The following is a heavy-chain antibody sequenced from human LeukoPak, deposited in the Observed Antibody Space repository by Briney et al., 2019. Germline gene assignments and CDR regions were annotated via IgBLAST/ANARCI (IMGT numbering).Heavy chain of an antibody. CDR1: GFTFNSYN. J-gene: IGHJ6*03. CDR3: ARDKRYCSSISCYDHYYYYMDV. CDR2: ISSSRSYI. V-gene: IGHV3-21*01. Sequence: GGSLRLSCAASGFTFNSYNMNWVRQAPGKGLEWVSSISSSRSYIYYADSVKGRFTISRDNAKNSLYLQMNSLRAEDTAVYYCARDKRYCSSISCYDHYYYYMDVWGKGTTVTVSS. D-gene: IGHD2-2*01.